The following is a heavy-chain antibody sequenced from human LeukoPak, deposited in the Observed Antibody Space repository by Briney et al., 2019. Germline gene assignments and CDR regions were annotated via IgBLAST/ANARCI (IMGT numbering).Heavy chain of an antibody. CDR1: GGTFSSYA. D-gene: IGHD1-26*01. CDR3: ATDLGARYFQH. J-gene: IGHJ1*01. Sequence: GASVKVSCKASGGTFSSYAISWVRQAPGQGLEWMGGIIPIFGTANYAQKFQGRVTITADESTSTAYMELSSLRSEDTAVYYCATDLGARYFQHWGQGTLVTVSS. CDR2: IIPIFGTA. V-gene: IGHV1-69*01.